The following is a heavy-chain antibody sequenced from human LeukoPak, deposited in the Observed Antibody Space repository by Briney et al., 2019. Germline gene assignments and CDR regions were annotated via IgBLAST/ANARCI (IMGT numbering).Heavy chain of an antibody. V-gene: IGHV4-4*02. CDR1: GGSISSSNW. CDR3: ASRASTGSRLFYYYYGMDV. Sequence: PSETLSLTCAVSGGSISSSNWWSWVRQPPGKGLEWIGEIYHSGSTNYNPSLKSRVTISVDKSKNQFSLKLSSVTAADTAVYYCASRASTGSRLFYYYYGMDVWGQGTTVTVSS. CDR2: IYHSGST. D-gene: IGHD1-1*01. J-gene: IGHJ6*02.